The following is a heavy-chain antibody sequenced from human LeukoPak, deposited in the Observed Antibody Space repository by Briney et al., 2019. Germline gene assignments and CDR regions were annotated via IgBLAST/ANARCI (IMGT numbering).Heavy chain of an antibody. Sequence: SETLSLTCAVSGYSISSGYYWGWIRQPPGKGLEWIGSIYDSGYTYYNPSLKSRVTVSVDTSKNQFSLKLSSVTAADTAVYYCARQGEWHYDSSGYHRLDAFDIWGQGTMVTVSS. CDR1: GYSISSGYY. CDR2: IYDSGYT. V-gene: IGHV4-38-2*01. D-gene: IGHD3-22*01. J-gene: IGHJ3*02. CDR3: ARQGEWHYDSSGYHRLDAFDI.